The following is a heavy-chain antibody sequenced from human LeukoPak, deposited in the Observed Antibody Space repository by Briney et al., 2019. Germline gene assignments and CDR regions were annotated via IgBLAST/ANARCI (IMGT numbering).Heavy chain of an antibody. Sequence: ASVKVSCKASGYTFTGYYMHWVRQAPGQGLEWMGWINPNSGGTNYAQKFQGRVTMTRDTSISTAYMELSRLRSDDTAVYYCARALSRFGESYDAFDIWGQGTMVPVSS. CDR1: GYTFTGYY. CDR3: ARALSRFGESYDAFDI. J-gene: IGHJ3*02. V-gene: IGHV1-2*02. D-gene: IGHD3-10*01. CDR2: INPNSGGT.